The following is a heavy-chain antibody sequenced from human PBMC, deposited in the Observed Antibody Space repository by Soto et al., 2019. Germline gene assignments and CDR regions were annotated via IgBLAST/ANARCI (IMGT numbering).Heavy chain of an antibody. CDR3: ARDGSTSWYSYDYHGMDV. J-gene: IGHJ6*02. CDR2: INQDGSEK. V-gene: IGHV3-7*05. CDR1: GFTFRTYW. D-gene: IGHD5-18*01. Sequence: EVQLVESGGGLVQPGGSLRLSCGASGFTFRTYWLSGVRQVPGKGLEWVANINQDGSEKNYVDSVKGRFTISRDNAKNSLYLQMSSLRAEDTALYYCARDGSTSWYSYDYHGMDVWGQGTTVTVSS.